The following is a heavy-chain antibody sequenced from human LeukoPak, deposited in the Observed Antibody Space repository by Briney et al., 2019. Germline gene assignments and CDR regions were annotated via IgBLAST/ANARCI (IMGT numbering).Heavy chain of an antibody. J-gene: IGHJ4*02. V-gene: IGHV1-2*02. Sequence: ASVTVSCTASGYTFTDYYMHWVRQAPGQGFEWMGWINTNDGDTYYAQKFQGRVTMTRDTSISTAHMEVSRLRSDDTAVYYCARANFLYCSSTSCLFDYWGQGTLVTVSS. CDR1: GYTFTDYY. D-gene: IGHD2-2*01. CDR2: INTNDGDT. CDR3: ARANFLYCSSTSCLFDY.